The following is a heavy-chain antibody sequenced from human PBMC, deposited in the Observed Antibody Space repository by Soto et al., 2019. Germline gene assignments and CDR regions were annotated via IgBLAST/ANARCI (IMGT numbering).Heavy chain of an antibody. Sequence: QVTLKESGPVLVKPTETLTLTCTVSGFSLSNARMGVSWIRQPPGKALEWLAHIFSNDEKSYSTSLKSSLTISKDTSKSQVVLTMTTMDPVDTATYYCARIPSIAAAGPFYAFDIWGQGTMVTVSS. J-gene: IGHJ3*02. CDR1: GFSLSNARMG. CDR3: ARIPSIAAAGPFYAFDI. CDR2: IFSNDEK. D-gene: IGHD6-13*01. V-gene: IGHV2-26*01.